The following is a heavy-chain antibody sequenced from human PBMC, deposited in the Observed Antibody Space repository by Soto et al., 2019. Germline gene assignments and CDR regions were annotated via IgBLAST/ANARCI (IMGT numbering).Heavy chain of an antibody. Sequence: QVQLVESGGGVVQPGRSLRLSCAASGFTFNNYAMHWVRQAPGKGLEWVAVISYDGNNQYYADSVKGRFAISRDNSKNTLYRQMNSLREDDTAVYYCARDRVYYYDSSGYYDFEYWGQGSLVTVSS. CDR3: ARDRVYYYDSSGYYDFEY. CDR2: ISYDGNNQ. D-gene: IGHD3-22*01. J-gene: IGHJ4*02. V-gene: IGHV3-30*09. CDR1: GFTFNNYA.